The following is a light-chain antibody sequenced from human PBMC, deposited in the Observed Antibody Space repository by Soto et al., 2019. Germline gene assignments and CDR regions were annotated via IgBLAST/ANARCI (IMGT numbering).Light chain of an antibody. CDR3: QSYDSSLSGYV. Sequence: QSGLTPPRSVSGAPGQRVTISCTGSSSNIGAGYDVHWYQQLPGTAPKLLIYVNINRPSGVPDRFSGSKSGTSASLAITGLQAEDEADYYCQSYDSSLSGYVFGTGTKVTVL. J-gene: IGLJ1*01. CDR1: SSNIGAGYD. V-gene: IGLV1-40*01. CDR2: VNI.